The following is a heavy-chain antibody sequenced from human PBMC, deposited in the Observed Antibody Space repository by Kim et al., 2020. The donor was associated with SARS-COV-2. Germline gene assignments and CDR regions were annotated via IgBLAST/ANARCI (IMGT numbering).Heavy chain of an antibody. CDR2: INPSGGST. CDR1: GYTFTSYY. Sequence: ASVKVSCKASGYTFTSYYMHWVRQAPGQGLEWMGIINPSGGSTSYAQKFQGRVTMTRDTSTSTVYMELSSLRSEDTAVYYCAGGIHDYGGNGPRDPWGQGTLVTVSS. D-gene: IGHD4-17*01. J-gene: IGHJ5*02. CDR3: AGGIHDYGGNGPRDP. V-gene: IGHV1-46*01.